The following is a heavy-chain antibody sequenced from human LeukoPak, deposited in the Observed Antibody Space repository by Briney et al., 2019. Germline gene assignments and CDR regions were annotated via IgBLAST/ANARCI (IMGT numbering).Heavy chain of an antibody. CDR1: GSTFSSYA. CDR2: ISGSGGST. CDR3: AKETIAVAGYYFDY. V-gene: IGHV3-23*01. Sequence: GGPLRLSCAASGSTFSSYAMSWVRQAPGKGLEWVSAISGSGGSTYYAASVKGRFTISRDNSKNTLYLQINSLRAADTAVFYCAKETIAVAGYYFDYWGQGTLVTVSS. J-gene: IGHJ4*02. D-gene: IGHD6-19*01.